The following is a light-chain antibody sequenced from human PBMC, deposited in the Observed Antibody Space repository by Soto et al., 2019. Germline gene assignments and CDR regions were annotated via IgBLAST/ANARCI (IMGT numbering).Light chain of an antibody. Sequence: QSALTQPASVSGSPGQSITLSCTGTSSDVGSYNLVSWYQQHPGKAPKLVIYEGSKRPSGVSNRFSGSKSGNTASLTISGLQAEDEADYYCCSFAGSNTFVFGTGTK. CDR2: EGS. V-gene: IGLV2-23*03. CDR3: CSFAGSNTFV. J-gene: IGLJ1*01. CDR1: SSDVGSYNL.